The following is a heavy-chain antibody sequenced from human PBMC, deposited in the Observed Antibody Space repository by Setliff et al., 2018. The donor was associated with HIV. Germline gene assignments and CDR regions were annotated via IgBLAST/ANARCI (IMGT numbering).Heavy chain of an antibody. J-gene: IGHJ6*03. Sequence: ASVKVSCKASGYTFNDYYIHWVRQAPGQGLEWMGGIIPIFGTANYAQKFQGRVTMTTDTSTTTAYMELRSLRSDDTAVYYCARSRWHSSPYYYYMDVWGKGTTVTVSS. CDR1: GYTFNDYY. CDR2: IIPIFGTA. V-gene: IGHV1-18*04. D-gene: IGHD6-13*01. CDR3: ARSRWHSSPYYYYMDV.